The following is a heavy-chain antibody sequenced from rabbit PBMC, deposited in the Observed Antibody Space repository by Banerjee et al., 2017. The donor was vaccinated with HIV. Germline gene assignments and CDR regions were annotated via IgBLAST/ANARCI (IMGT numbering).Heavy chain of an antibody. CDR3: ARNIVYYVYRDADVVPTRLEL. CDR1: GIDFNSYYY. CDR2: IYTSSGST. D-gene: IGHD6-1*01. J-gene: IGHJ3*01. V-gene: IGHV1S40*01. Sequence: QSLEESGGDLVKPEGSLTLTCKASGIDFNSYYYMCWVRQAPGKGLEWIACIYTSSGSTYYASWAKGRFTISKTSSTTVTLEMTSLTDADTATYFCARNIVYYVYRDADVVPTRLELWGPGTLVTVS.